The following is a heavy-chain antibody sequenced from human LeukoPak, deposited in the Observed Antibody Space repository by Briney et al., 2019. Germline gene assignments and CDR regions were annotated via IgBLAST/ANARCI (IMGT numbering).Heavy chain of an antibody. CDR3: ARDSDSPGSPDSLFDY. CDR1: GFTFSSYA. D-gene: IGHD2-15*01. CDR2: ISYDGSNK. Sequence: GGSLRLSCAASGFTFSSYAMHWVRQAPGKGLEWVAVISYDGSNKYYADSVKGRFTISRDNSKNTLYLQMNSLRAEDTAVYYCARDSDSPGSPDSLFDYWGQGTLVTVSS. V-gene: IGHV3-30-3*01. J-gene: IGHJ4*02.